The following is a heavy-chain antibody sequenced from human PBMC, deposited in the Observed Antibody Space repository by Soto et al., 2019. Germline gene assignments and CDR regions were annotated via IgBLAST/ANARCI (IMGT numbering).Heavy chain of an antibody. CDR2: ISAAGDP. V-gene: IGHV3-13*05. CDR1: GFTLRTYA. J-gene: IGHJ6*02. Sequence: EVQLVESGGGLVQPGGSLRLSWEAPGFTLRTYAMTWVRQGTGKGLEWVSGISAAGDPDYADSVEGRFTISRENAQNSFFLQMNSLRVGDTAVYYCARTDRDFYGLDVWGQGTTVIVSS. CDR3: ARTDRDFYGLDV.